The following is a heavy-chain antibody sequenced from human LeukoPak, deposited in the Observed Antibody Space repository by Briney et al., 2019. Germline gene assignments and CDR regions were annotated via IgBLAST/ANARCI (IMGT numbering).Heavy chain of an antibody. D-gene: IGHD2-2*01. V-gene: IGHV5-51*01. Sequence: NLRGCLPITCEASGYSFTNYLVAGLPKMPGKGLEWMGIIYPDDSDTRYSPSFQGQVTISADKSIGTAYLQWSSLKASDTAMYYCAIGGDSSTSCYRCFNYWGQGTLVTVSS. CDR1: GYSFTNYL. J-gene: IGHJ4*02. CDR3: AIGGDSSTSCYRCFNY. CDR2: IYPDDSDT.